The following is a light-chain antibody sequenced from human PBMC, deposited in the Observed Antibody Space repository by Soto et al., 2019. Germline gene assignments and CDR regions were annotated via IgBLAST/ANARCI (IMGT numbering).Light chain of an antibody. CDR2: DAS. Sequence: EIVLTQSPATLSLSPGERATLSCRPSQSVSSYLAWYQQKPGQAPRLLIYDASNRATGIPARFSGSGSGTDFTLTISSLEPEDFAVYYCQQRSNWPPLTFGQGTRLEI. J-gene: IGKJ5*01. V-gene: IGKV3-11*01. CDR3: QQRSNWPPLT. CDR1: QSVSSY.